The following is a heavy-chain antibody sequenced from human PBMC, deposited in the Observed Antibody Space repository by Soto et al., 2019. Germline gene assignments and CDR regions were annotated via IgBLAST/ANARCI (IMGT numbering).Heavy chain of an antibody. CDR1: GGTFSSYA. CDR3: ARGSSITFFGVFYDY. D-gene: IGHD3-3*01. J-gene: IGHJ4*02. V-gene: IGHV1-46*01. CDR2: INPSGGST. Sequence: ASVKVSCKASGGTFSSYAISWVRQAPGQGLEWMGIINPSGGSTSYAQKFQGRLTMTRDTSTSTVYMELSSLRSEDTAVYYCARGSSITFFGVFYDYWGQGTLVTVSS.